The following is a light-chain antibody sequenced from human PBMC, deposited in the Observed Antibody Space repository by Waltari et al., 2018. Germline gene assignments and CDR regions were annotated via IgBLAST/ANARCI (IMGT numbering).Light chain of an antibody. CDR3: TSYTTTRLT. CDR1: DSDLGSYNY. V-gene: IGLV2-14*01. Sequence: QSAPTQPASVSGSPGQSITISCIGIDSDLGSYNYVSWYRQTPGKAPEVLIYDCSSRPPGVSSRFSGSKAGNTASLTISGLQAEDEGHYYCTSYTTTRLTFGGGTKLTV. J-gene: IGLJ2*01. CDR2: DCS.